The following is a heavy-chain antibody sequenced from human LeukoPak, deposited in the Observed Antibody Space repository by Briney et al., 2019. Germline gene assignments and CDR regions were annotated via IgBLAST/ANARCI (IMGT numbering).Heavy chain of an antibody. J-gene: IGHJ4*02. CDR1: VASISSYN. CDR2: LFISGRT. V-gene: IGHV4-4*07. D-gene: IGHD1-26*01. Sequence: SETLSLTCTDPVASISSYNWSWIPQRPGKGLEWVGRLFISGRTNYNTSLKRRVNMSVDTSKNQFSMHLTSVTAADTAVYYCARDGWELYNQFDYWGQGTLVTVSS. CDR3: ARDGWELYNQFDY.